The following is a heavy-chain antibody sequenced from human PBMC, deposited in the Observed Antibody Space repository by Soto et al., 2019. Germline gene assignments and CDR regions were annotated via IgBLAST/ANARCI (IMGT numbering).Heavy chain of an antibody. CDR2: IIPIFGTA. CDR3: ARELIGYCSSTSCYSDY. CDR1: GGTFSSYA. D-gene: IGHD2-2*01. J-gene: IGHJ4*02. Sequence: GASVKVSCKASGGTFSSYAISWVRQAPGQGLEWMGGIIPIFGTANYAQKFQGRVTITADESTSTAYMELSSLRSEDTAVYYCARELIGYCSSTSCYSDYWGQGTLVTVSS. V-gene: IGHV1-69*13.